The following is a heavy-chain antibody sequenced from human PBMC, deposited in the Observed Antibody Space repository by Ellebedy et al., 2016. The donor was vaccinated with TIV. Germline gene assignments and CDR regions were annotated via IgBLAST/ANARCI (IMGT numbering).Heavy chain of an antibody. D-gene: IGHD5-12*01. V-gene: IGHV4-39*07. CDR1: GGSISSSSFY. Sequence: MPSETLSLTCSVSGGSISSSSFYWGWIRQPPGKGLEWIGSIYYSGSTFYNPSLKSRVTISVDTSKNQFSLKLNSVTAADTAVYYCGRLVAASHADSWGQGTLVTVSS. J-gene: IGHJ5*01. CDR2: IYYSGST. CDR3: GRLVAASHADS.